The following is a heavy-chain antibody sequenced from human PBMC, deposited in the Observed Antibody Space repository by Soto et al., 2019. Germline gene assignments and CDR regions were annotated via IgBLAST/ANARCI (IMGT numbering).Heavy chain of an antibody. CDR1: GGSFSGYY. D-gene: IGHD2-2*01. J-gene: IGHJ6*02. V-gene: IGHV4-34*01. CDR3: ARISYQRLLYYYYGMDV. CDR2: INHSGST. Sequence: SETLSLTCAVYGGSFSGYYWTWIRQPPGTGLEWIGEINHSGSTNYNPSLKSRVTISVDTSKNQFSLKLSSVTAADTAVYYCARISYQRLLYYYYGMDVWGQGTTVTVSS.